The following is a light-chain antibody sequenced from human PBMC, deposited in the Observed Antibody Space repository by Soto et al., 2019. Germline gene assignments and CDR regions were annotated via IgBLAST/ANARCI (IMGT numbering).Light chain of an antibody. CDR1: SSDVGGYNR. J-gene: IGLJ1*01. Sequence: QSALTQPRSVSGSPGQSVTISCTGTSSDVGGYNRVSWYQQHPGKAPKLMIYDVTKRPSGVPDRFSGSKSGNTASLTISGLQAEDEAEYFCISYKTDDTFVFGSGTKLTVL. CDR3: ISYKTDDTFV. CDR2: DVT. V-gene: IGLV2-11*01.